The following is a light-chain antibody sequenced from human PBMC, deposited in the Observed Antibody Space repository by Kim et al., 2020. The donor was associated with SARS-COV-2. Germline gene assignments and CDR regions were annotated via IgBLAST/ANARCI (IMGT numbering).Light chain of an antibody. CDR2: GTS. V-gene: IGKV1-12*01. CDR3: QQSNSFSPLT. CDR1: QGIGSW. Sequence: DIQMTQSPSSVSASIGDRVTITCRASQGIGSWLAWYQQKPGRAPNLLIYGTSTLQINVTSRFSGSGSGTDFTLTISSLQPEDFATYYCQQSNSFSPLTFGGGTKVDIK. J-gene: IGKJ4*01.